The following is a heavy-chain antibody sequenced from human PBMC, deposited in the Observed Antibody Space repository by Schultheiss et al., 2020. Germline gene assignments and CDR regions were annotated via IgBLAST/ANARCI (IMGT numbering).Heavy chain of an antibody. CDR2: INHSGST. D-gene: IGHD4-17*01. J-gene: IGHJ4*02. V-gene: IGHV4-34*01. CDR3: ARHDYGDYVRFPDY. Sequence: SETLSLTCTVSGGCISSYYWSWIRQPPGKGLEWIGEINHSGSTNYNPSLKSRVTISVDTSKNQFSLKLSSVTAADTAVYYCARHDYGDYVRFPDYWGQGTLVTVSS. CDR1: GGCISSYY.